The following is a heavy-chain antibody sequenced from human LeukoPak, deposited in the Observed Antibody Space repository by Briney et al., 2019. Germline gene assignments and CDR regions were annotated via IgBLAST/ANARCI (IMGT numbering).Heavy chain of an antibody. CDR3: ARLDYSGSYYERAFDI. D-gene: IGHD1-26*01. V-gene: IGHV3-48*03. CDR1: GFTFSSYE. J-gene: IGHJ3*02. CDR2: ISSSGSTI. Sequence: GGSLRLSCAASGFTFSSYEMNWVRQAPGKGLEWVSYISSSGSTIYYADSVKGRFTISRDNAKNSLYLQMNSLRAEDTAVYYCARLDYSGSYYERAFDIWGQGTMVTVSS.